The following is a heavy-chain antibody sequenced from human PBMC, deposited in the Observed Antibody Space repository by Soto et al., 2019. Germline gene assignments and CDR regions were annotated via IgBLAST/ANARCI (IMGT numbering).Heavy chain of an antibody. V-gene: IGHV3-11*05. CDR1: GFTFSDYY. CDR2: ISSSSSYT. CDR3: ASGLADYGDDGGWDYLDY. Sequence: QVQLVESGGGLVKPGGSLRLSCAASGFTFSDYYMSWIRQAPGKGLEWVSYISSSSSYTNYADSVKGRFTISRDNAKNSLYLQMNSLRAEDTAVYYCASGLADYGDDGGWDYLDYLGQGTLVAVSS. J-gene: IGHJ4*02. D-gene: IGHD4-17*01.